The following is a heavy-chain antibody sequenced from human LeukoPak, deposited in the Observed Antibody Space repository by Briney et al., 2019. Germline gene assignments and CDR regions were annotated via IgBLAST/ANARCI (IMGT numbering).Heavy chain of an antibody. Sequence: PGGSLRLSCAASGFTFSSYGMHWVRQAPGKGLEWVAVISYDGSNKYYADSVKGRFTISRDNSKNTLYLQMNSLRAEDTAVYYCAKDLDYSTRDNYYYYYMDVWGKGTTVTVSS. CDR2: ISYDGSNK. CDR1: GFTFSSYG. V-gene: IGHV3-30*18. CDR3: AKDLDYSTRDNYYYYYMDV. D-gene: IGHD4-11*01. J-gene: IGHJ6*03.